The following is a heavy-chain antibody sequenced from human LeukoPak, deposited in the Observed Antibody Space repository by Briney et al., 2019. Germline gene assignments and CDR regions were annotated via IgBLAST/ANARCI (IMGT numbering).Heavy chain of an antibody. D-gene: IGHD3-3*02. Sequence: GGSLRLSCAASGFTFSNYEMNWVRQAPGKGLERLSYIGTSGGGIQYADSVKGRFTISRDNPKNSLYLQMNSLRVEDTAVYYCAKGIRGFDYWGQGTLVTVYS. V-gene: IGHV3-48*03. J-gene: IGHJ4*02. CDR3: AKGIRGFDY. CDR2: IGTSGGGI. CDR1: GFTFSNYE.